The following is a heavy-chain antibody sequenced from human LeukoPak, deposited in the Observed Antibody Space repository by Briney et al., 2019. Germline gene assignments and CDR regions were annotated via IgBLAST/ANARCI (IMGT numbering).Heavy chain of an antibody. D-gene: IGHD6-13*01. CDR2: IYYSGST. CDR3: ARAAAAGFRFGNWFDP. CDR1: GGSISSYY. Sequence: SETLSLTCTVSGGSISSYYWSWIRQPPGKGLEWIGYIYYSGSTNYNPSLKSRVTISVDTSKNQFSLKLSSVTAADTAVYYCARAAAAGFRFGNWFDPWGQGTLVTVSS. J-gene: IGHJ5*02. V-gene: IGHV4-59*12.